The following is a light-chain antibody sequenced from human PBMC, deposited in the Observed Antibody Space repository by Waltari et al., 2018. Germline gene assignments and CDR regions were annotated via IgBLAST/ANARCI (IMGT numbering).Light chain of an antibody. J-gene: IGKJ1*01. CDR2: AAS. CDR1: QRVSSNY. V-gene: IGKV3-20*01. Sequence: SCSPGQRVSSNYLALYQQSPRQSPILLIYAASSRATVIPDRFSGIGSGTDFTLSISMLEPEDLALYYWQHYVMTWAFGQGTKVEIK. CDR3: QHYVMTWA.